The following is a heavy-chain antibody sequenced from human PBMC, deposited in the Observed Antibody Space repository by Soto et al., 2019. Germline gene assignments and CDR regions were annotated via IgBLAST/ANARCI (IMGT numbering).Heavy chain of an antibody. CDR1: GFTFSVSA. D-gene: IGHD2-2*01. J-gene: IGHJ6*02. Sequence: QVQVVESGGGVVQPGTSLRLSCAASGFTFSVSAIHWVRQAPGKGLVWVTVISSDGSHQYYADTVRGRLTISRDNPKNTLYLQMNSLRDEDTAVYYCARPFCRSTRCYLYFYGMDVWCPGTTVTVSS. CDR2: ISSDGSHQ. CDR3: ARPFCRSTRCYLYFYGMDV. V-gene: IGHV3-30-3*01.